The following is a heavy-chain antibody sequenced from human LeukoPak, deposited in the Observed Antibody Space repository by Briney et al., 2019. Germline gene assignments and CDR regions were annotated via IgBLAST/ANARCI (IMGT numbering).Heavy chain of an antibody. J-gene: IGHJ4*02. V-gene: IGHV1-69*05. CDR1: GGTFSSYA. D-gene: IGHD3-22*01. CDR3: AGYYYDSSGYHNIHFDY. Sequence: SVKVSCKASGGTFSSYAISWVRQAPGQGLEWMGGIIPIFGTVNYAQKFQGRVTITTDESTSTAYMELSSLRSEDTAVYYCAGYYYDSSGYHNIHFDYWGQGTLVTVSS. CDR2: IIPIFGTV.